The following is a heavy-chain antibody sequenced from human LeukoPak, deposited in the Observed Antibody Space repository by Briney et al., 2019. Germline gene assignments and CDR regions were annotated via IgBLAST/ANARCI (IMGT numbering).Heavy chain of an antibody. CDR1: GLTFSGNW. J-gene: IGHJ5*01. Sequence: PGGSLTLSCEASGLTFSGNWMSWIRQAPGKGLEWVASINPDGSQILYVDSVRGRFTISRDNTKSSLYLQMNSLGADDTVLYYCAKLLGTSTTYDSWGQGARVTVSS. CDR2: INPDGSQI. CDR3: AKLLGTSTTYDS. D-gene: IGHD2/OR15-2a*01. V-gene: IGHV3-7*01.